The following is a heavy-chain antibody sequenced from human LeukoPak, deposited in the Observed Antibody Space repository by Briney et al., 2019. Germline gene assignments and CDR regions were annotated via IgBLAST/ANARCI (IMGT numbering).Heavy chain of an antibody. D-gene: IGHD6-19*01. CDR2: IYYSGST. Sequence: SETLSLTCTVSGGSISSGSYYWGWIRQPPGKGLEWIGSIYYSGSTYYNPSLKSRVTISVDTSKNQFSLKLSSVTAADTAVYYCARQMAGLGWFDPWGQGTLVTVSS. V-gene: IGHV4-39*01. J-gene: IGHJ5*02. CDR3: ARQMAGLGWFDP. CDR1: GGSISSGSYY.